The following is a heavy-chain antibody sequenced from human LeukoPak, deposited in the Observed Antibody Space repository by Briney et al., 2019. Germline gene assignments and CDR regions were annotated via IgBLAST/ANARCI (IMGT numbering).Heavy chain of an antibody. CDR3: ARAEIDQNKKYNWFDP. J-gene: IGHJ5*02. CDR1: GFIFSSYN. V-gene: IGHV3-21*01. CDR2: ISPNSVFI. Sequence: GGSLRLPCAASGFIFSSYNMNWLRQTPGKGLEWVTSISPNSVFIYYAAAVKAQFTISRENATTSLYLQMHSLRAEDTALYYCARAEIDQNKKYNWFDPWGQGTLVTVSS.